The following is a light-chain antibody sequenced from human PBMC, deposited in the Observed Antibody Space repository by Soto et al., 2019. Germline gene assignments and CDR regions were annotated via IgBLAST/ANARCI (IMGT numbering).Light chain of an antibody. CDR1: QSVSSSY. J-gene: IGKJ3*01. CDR3: QLYGSSPFT. Sequence: EGVLTQSPGTLSMAPAERATLSCRASQSVSSSYSAWYQQKPGQAPRLLIYGASSRATGIPDRFSGSGSGTEFNLNISRLEPEDFAVYYCQLYGSSPFTFGPGTKVDIK. CDR2: GAS. V-gene: IGKV3-20*01.